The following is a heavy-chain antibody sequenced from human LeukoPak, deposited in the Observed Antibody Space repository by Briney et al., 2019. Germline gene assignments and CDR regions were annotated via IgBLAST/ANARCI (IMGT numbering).Heavy chain of an antibody. D-gene: IGHD3-3*01. Sequence: GGSLRLSCAASGFTVSSNYMSWVRQAPGKGLEWVSVIYSGGSTYYADSVKGRFTISRDNSKNTLYLQMNSLRAEDTAVYYCARDRANYGHDFWSGYYGYYMDVWGKGTTVTVSS. CDR2: IYSGGST. CDR3: ARDRANYGHDFWSGYYGYYMDV. V-gene: IGHV3-53*01. J-gene: IGHJ6*03. CDR1: GFTVSSNY.